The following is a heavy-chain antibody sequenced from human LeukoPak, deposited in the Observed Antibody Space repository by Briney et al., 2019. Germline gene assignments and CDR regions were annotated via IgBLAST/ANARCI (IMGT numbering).Heavy chain of an antibody. J-gene: IGHJ4*02. CDR1: GYTFTSYG. D-gene: IGHD3-16*01. CDR3: ARAKRQHSIMITFGGSDY. CDR2: ISAYNGNT. Sequence: ASVKVSCKASGYTFTSYGISWVRQAPGQGLEWMGWISAYNGNTNYAQKLQGRVTMTTDTSTSTAYMELRSLTSDDTAVYYCARAKRQHSIMITFGGSDYWGQGTLVTVSS. V-gene: IGHV1-18*01.